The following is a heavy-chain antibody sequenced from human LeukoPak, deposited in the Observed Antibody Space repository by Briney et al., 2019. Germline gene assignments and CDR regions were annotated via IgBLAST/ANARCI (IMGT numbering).Heavy chain of an antibody. Sequence: GGSLRLSCEASGFTFSSYWMTWVRQAPGKGLEWVANIKQDGSETKYVDSVKGRFTISRDNAKNSVYLEMNSLRAEDTAVYYCAKETPYYDIMTGYPPHDYWGQGTLVTVSS. J-gene: IGHJ4*02. V-gene: IGHV3-7*01. CDR1: GFTFSSYW. D-gene: IGHD3-9*01. CDR3: AKETPYYDIMTGYPPHDY. CDR2: IKQDGSET.